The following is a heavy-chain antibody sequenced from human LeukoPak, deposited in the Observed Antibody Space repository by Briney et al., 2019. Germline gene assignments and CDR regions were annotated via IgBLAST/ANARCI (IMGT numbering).Heavy chain of an antibody. CDR2: INHSGST. J-gene: IGHJ4*02. CDR3: ARGEVAAAGSTFDY. D-gene: IGHD6-13*01. Sequence: PSETLSLTCAVYGGSFSGYYWSWIRQPPGKGLEWIGEINHSGSTNYNPSLKSRVTISVDTSKNQFSLKLSSVTAADTAVYYCARGEVAAAGSTFDYWGQGTLVTVSS. V-gene: IGHV4-34*01. CDR1: GGSFSGYY.